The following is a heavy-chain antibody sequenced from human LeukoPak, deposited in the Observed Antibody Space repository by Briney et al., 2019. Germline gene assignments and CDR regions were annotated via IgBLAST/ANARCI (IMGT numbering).Heavy chain of an antibody. CDR1: GGTFSSYA. Sequence: ASVKVSCKASGGTFSSYAISWVRQAPGQGLEWMGWISAYNGNTNYAQKLQGRVTMTTDTSTSTAYMELRSLRSDDTAVYYCARDSYDSSGYYPFDYWGQGTLVTVSS. CDR3: ARDSYDSSGYYPFDY. D-gene: IGHD3-22*01. CDR2: ISAYNGNT. J-gene: IGHJ4*02. V-gene: IGHV1-18*01.